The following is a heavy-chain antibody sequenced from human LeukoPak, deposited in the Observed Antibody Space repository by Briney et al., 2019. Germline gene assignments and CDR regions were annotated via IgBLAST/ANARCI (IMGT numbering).Heavy chain of an antibody. J-gene: IGHJ4*02. CDR3: ARASGTIAAAGMDFDY. CDR1: GYTFTGYY. Sequence: ASVKVSCKASGYTFTGYYMHWVRQAPGQGLEWMGWINPNSGGTNYAQKFRGWVTMTRDTSISTAYMELSRLRSDDTAVYYCARASGTIAAAGMDFDYWGQGTLVTVSS. CDR2: INPNSGGT. D-gene: IGHD6-13*01. V-gene: IGHV1-2*04.